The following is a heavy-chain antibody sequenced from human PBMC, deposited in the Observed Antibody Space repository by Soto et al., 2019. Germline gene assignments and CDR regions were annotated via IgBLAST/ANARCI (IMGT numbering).Heavy chain of an antibody. Sequence: SVKVSCKASGGTFSSYAISWVRQAPGQGLEWMGGIIPIFGTANYAQKFQGRVTITADESTSTAYMELSSLRSEDTAVYYCARVSGSWGSWHDAFDIWGQGTMVTVSS. V-gene: IGHV1-69*13. D-gene: IGHD6-13*01. CDR3: ARVSGSWGSWHDAFDI. CDR2: IIPIFGTA. CDR1: GGTFSSYA. J-gene: IGHJ3*02.